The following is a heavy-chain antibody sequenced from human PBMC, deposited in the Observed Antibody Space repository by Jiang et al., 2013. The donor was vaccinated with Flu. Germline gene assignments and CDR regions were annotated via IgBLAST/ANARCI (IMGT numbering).Heavy chain of an antibody. Sequence: FSSYAMHWVRQAPGKGLEWVAVISYDGSNKYYADSVKGRFTISRDNSKNTLYLQMNSLRAEDTAVYYCAREGAYYDFWSGPNDAFDIWGQGTMVTVSS. CDR3: AREGAYYDFWSGPNDAFDI. J-gene: IGHJ3*02. CDR2: ISYDGSNK. V-gene: IGHV3-30-3*01. CDR1: FSSYA. D-gene: IGHD3-3*01.